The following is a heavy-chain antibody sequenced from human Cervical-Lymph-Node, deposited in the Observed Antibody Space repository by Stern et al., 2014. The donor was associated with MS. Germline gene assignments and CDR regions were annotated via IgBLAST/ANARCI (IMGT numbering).Heavy chain of an antibody. D-gene: IGHD6-13*01. CDR2: ISSRSRYS. Sequence: VQLVESGGGLVKPGGSLRLSCEVSGFYFGAYYMNWIRQAPGKGLEWLSYISSRSRYSNYADSVKGRFTISRDNAKNSLYLQMDSLRAEDTAVYYCATPLGGSWYEFAYWGQGTVVTVSS. J-gene: IGHJ4*02. CDR1: GFYFGAYY. CDR3: ATPLGGSWYEFAY. V-gene: IGHV3-11*06.